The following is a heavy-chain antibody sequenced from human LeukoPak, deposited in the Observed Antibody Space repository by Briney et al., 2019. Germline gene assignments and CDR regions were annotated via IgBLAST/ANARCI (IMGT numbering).Heavy chain of an antibody. Sequence: PSETLSLACTVSGASITSGGYYWSWIRQHPQRGLEWIGYLYYTGSSFYNPSLKSRVTISVDTSENQFSLNLNSVTAADTAVYYCATKPGYCSGGSCYSQNGNWFDPWGQGTLVTVSS. V-gene: IGHV4-31*03. CDR2: LYYTGSS. CDR3: ATKPGYCSGGSCYSQNGNWFDP. J-gene: IGHJ5*02. D-gene: IGHD2-15*01. CDR1: GASITSGGYY.